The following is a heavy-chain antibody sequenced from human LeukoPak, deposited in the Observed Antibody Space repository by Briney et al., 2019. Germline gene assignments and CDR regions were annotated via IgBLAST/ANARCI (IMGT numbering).Heavy chain of an antibody. CDR3: AREGAYYGSGSYYPAAGYGMDV. Sequence: ASVKVSCKASGYTFTGYYMHWVRQAPGQGREWMGWINPNSGGTNYAQKFQGRVTMTRDTSISTAYMELSRLRSDDTAVYYCAREGAYYGSGSYYPAAGYGMDVWGQGTTVTVSS. CDR1: GYTFTGYY. D-gene: IGHD3-10*01. J-gene: IGHJ6*02. V-gene: IGHV1-2*02. CDR2: INPNSGGT.